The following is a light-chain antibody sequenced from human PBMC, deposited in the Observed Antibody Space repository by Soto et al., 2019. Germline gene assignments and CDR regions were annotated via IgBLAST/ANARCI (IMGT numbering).Light chain of an antibody. Sequence: QSALTQPAAVSGSPRQSITISCTGTRTDVGGCNFVSWYQQHPGKAPKPMIYEVSNRPSGVYNRFSGYKSDNTASLNITGPQAGDEDDYYCCSYGCSKTYVFGTGTK. V-gene: IGLV2-14*01. CDR3: CSYGCSKTYV. CDR2: EVS. J-gene: IGLJ1*01. CDR1: RTDVGGCNF.